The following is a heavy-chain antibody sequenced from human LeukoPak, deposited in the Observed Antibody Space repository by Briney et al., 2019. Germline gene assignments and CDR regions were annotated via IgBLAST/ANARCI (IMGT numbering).Heavy chain of an antibody. Sequence: GGSLRLSCAASAFTFSEYYMTWPRQAPGKGLEWVSYIGTSGSPIYYAHSVKGPFTISRDDAKNSLYLQMTSLRADDTAVYYCARQYCSTTTCYTDYWGQGSLVTVSS. V-gene: IGHV3-11*04. CDR1: AFTFSEYY. J-gene: IGHJ4*02. CDR2: IGTSGSPI. CDR3: ARQYCSTTTCYTDY. D-gene: IGHD2-2*02.